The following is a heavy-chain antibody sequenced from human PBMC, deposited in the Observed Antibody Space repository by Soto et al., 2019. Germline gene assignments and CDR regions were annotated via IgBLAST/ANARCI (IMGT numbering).Heavy chain of an antibody. V-gene: IGHV3-21*01. Sequence: GGSLRLSCAASGFTFSSYSMNWVRQAPGKGLEWVSSINSSGSNIYYADAVKGRVTISRDNAKNSLYLQMNSLRVEDTAVYYCARDPYYGAIDYWGQGTLVTVSS. CDR2: INSSGSNI. D-gene: IGHD3-10*01. CDR3: ARDPYYGAIDY. J-gene: IGHJ4*02. CDR1: GFTFSSYS.